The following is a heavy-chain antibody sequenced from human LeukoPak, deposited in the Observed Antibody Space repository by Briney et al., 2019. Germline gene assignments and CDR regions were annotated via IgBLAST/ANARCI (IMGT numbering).Heavy chain of an antibody. D-gene: IGHD6-13*01. Sequence: SETLSLTCTVSGGSISSSSYYWGWIRQPPGKGLEWIGSIYYSGSTYYNPSLKSRVTISVDTSKNQFSLKLSSVTAAGTAVYYCARSRIAAADFDYWGQGTLVTVSS. J-gene: IGHJ4*02. CDR1: GGSISSSSYY. CDR2: IYYSGST. CDR3: ARSRIAAADFDY. V-gene: IGHV4-39*01.